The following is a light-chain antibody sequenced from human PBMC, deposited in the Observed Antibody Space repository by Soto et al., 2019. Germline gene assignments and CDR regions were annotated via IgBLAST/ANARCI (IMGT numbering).Light chain of an antibody. Sequence: DIQMTQSPSTMSASVGDRVTITCRASQSISSWLAWSQQNPGKAPKLLIYDASSLESGVPSRFSGSGSGTELSLTIRSLQPDYFATYYCKQYNSYSLLTFGGGTKVEIK. V-gene: IGKV1-5*01. CDR1: QSISSW. CDR2: DAS. CDR3: KQYNSYSLLT. J-gene: IGKJ4*01.